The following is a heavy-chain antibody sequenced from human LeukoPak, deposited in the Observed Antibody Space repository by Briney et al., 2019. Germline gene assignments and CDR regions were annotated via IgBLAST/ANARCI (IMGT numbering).Heavy chain of an antibody. Sequence: PGGSLRLSCAASGFTFSSYRMSWVRQAPGKGLEWVANIKQDGSEKYYVDSVKGRFTISRDNAKNSLYLQMNSLRAEDAAVYYCARDGEAVAGTDAFDIWGQGTMVTVSS. D-gene: IGHD6-19*01. CDR1: GFTFSSYR. CDR3: ARDGEAVAGTDAFDI. J-gene: IGHJ3*02. CDR2: IKQDGSEK. V-gene: IGHV3-7*05.